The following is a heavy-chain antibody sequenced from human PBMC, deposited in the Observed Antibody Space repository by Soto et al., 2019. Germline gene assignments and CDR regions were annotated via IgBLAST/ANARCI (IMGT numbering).Heavy chain of an antibody. CDR2: ISGHNGNT. J-gene: IGHJ4*02. CDR1: GYSFTSYG. D-gene: IGHD3-22*01. V-gene: IGHV1-18*04. Sequence: GASVKVSCKASGYSFTSYGISWVRQAPGQGPEWMGWISGHNGNTNHPQSLQGRVTMTTHTSRNTAYMELRSLRSDDTAVYYCARHRFNYYDDTVYYYFDYWGQGTLVTVSS. CDR3: ARHRFNYYDDTVYYYFDY.